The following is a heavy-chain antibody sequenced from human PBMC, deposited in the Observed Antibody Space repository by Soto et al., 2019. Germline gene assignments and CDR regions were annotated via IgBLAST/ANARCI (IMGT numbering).Heavy chain of an antibody. V-gene: IGHV1-46*04. D-gene: IGHD3-22*01. CDR3: ARYGYYDSSGYRRAFDI. CDR2: INPSGGST. J-gene: IGHJ3*02. Sequence: ASVKVSCKASGYTFTSYYMHWVRQAPGQGLEWMGIINPSGGSTSYADSVKGRFTISRDNAKNTLYLQMNSLRAEDTAVYYCARYGYYDSSGYRRAFDIWGQGTMVTVSS. CDR1: GYTFTSYY.